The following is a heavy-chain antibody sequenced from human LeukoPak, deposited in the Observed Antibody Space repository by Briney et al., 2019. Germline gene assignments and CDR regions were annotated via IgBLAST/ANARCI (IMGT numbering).Heavy chain of an antibody. CDR3: TRPYSGSYYARWLGFLYYYMDV. V-gene: IGHV3-49*04. J-gene: IGHJ6*03. CDR2: IRSEAYGGAS. CDR1: GFTFGDYA. Sequence: PGGSLRLSCTASGFTFGDYAMSWVGQAPGQGREGVGFIRSEAYGGASEYAASVKGRFAISRDDSKSTAYLQMNSLKTEDTAVYYCTRPYSGSYYARWLGFLYYYMDVWGKGTTVTISS. D-gene: IGHD1-26*01.